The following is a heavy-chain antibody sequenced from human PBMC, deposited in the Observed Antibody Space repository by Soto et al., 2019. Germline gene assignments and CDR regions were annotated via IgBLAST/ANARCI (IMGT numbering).Heavy chain of an antibody. Sequence: QVQLVQSGAEVRKPGASVTVSCKASGYTFNRYASRWLRQAPGQGPEWMVWITGDTLEASYARKFQARVTLTRNTSTSTVYMELRRPLDDDKAVYYCAIERTTDHWGQGPLVTVSS. CDR3: AIERTTDH. J-gene: IGHJ5*02. V-gene: IGHV1-18*01. CDR1: GYTFNRYA. CDR2: ITGDTLEA.